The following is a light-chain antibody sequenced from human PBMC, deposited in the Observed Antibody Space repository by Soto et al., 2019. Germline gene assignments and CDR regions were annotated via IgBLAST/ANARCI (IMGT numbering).Light chain of an antibody. Sequence: DIQMTHSPSTLSACVGDIVTITCRASQSISSWLAWYQQKPGKAPKLLIYDASSLESGVPSRFSGSGSGTEFTLTISSLQPDDFATYSCQQSYNSPQTFGRGTKVDIK. J-gene: IGKJ1*01. V-gene: IGKV1-5*01. CDR3: QQSYNSPQT. CDR1: QSISSW. CDR2: DAS.